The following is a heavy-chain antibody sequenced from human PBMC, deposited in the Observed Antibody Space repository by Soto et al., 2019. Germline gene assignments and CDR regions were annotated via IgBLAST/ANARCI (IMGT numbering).Heavy chain of an antibody. V-gene: IGHV1-18*01. CDR1: GYTFTNYG. D-gene: IGHD3-10*01. CDR2: ISTYNGNT. CDR3: ARDQQDYNSGSGR. J-gene: IGHJ4*02. Sequence: GASVKVSCKASGYTFTNYGITWVRQAPGQGLEWVGWISTYNGNTNYAQKLQGRVAMTTDTSTSTAYMELRSLRSDDTAMYYCARDQQDYNSGSGRWGQAILVTVSS.